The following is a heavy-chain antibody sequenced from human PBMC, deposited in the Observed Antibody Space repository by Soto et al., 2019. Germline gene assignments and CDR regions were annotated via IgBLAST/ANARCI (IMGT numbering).Heavy chain of an antibody. CDR2: IKSKTDGGTT. CDR1: GFTFSNAW. D-gene: IGHD3-22*01. CDR3: TTDLDYYDSSGYYN. Sequence: GGSLRLSCAASGFTFSNAWMNWVRQAPGKGLEWVGRIKSKTDGGTTDYAETVKGRFTNSRDDSNNTLYVQMNSLKTEDTAVYYCTTDLDYYDSSGYYNWGQGTLVTVSS. V-gene: IGHV3-15*07. J-gene: IGHJ4*02.